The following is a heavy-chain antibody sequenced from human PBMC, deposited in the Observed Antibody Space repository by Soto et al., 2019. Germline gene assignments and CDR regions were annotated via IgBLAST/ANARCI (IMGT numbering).Heavy chain of an antibody. CDR3: ARANYGDNGMDV. V-gene: IGHV4-30-2*01. D-gene: IGHD4-17*01. CDR2: IYHSGST. CDR1: GGCMRSGGDS. J-gene: IGHJ6*02. Sequence: PYLTCAVSGGCMRSGGDSWSWIRQPPGKGLEWIGYIYHSGSTYYNPSLKSRVTISVDRSKNQFSLKLSSVTAADTAVYYCARANYGDNGMDVWGQGTTVTVSS.